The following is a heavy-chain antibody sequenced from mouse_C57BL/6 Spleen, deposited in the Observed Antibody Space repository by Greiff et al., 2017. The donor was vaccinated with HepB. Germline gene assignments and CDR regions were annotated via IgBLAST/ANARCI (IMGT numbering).Heavy chain of an antibody. CDR3: ARGAPYYDSYYYAMDY. V-gene: IGHV1-64*01. D-gene: IGHD2-4*01. CDR2: IHPNSGST. J-gene: IGHJ4*01. CDR1: GYTFTSYW. Sequence: QVQLKQPGAELVKPGASVKLSCKASGYTFTSYWMHWVKQRPGQGLEWIGMIHPNSGSTNYNEKFKSKATLTVDKSSSTAYMQLSSLTSEDSAVYYCARGAPYYDSYYYAMDYWGQGTSVTVSS.